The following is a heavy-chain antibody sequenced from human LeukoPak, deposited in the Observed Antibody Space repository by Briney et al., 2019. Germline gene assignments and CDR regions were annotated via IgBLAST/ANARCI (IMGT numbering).Heavy chain of an antibody. Sequence: ASVKVSCKASGGTFSSYAISWVRQAPGQGLEWMGGIIPIFGAANYAQKFQGRVTITADESTSTAYMELSSLRSEDTAVYYCARMYGKGPDYWGQGTLVTVSS. V-gene: IGHV1-69*13. J-gene: IGHJ4*02. CDR1: GGTFSSYA. CDR3: ARMYGKGPDY. D-gene: IGHD2-8*01. CDR2: IIPIFGAA.